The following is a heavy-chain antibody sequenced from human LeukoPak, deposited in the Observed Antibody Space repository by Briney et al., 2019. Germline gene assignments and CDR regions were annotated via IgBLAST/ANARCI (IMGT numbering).Heavy chain of an antibody. V-gene: IGHV4-39*01. J-gene: IGHJ4*02. CDR3: ARQEYSSGYY. D-gene: IGHD6-19*01. Sequence: SETLSLTCTVSGGSISSSSYYWGWIRQPPGKGLEWIGSIYYSGSTYYNPSLKGRVTISVDTSKNQFSLKLSSVTAADTAVYYCARQEYSSGYYWSQGTLVTVSS. CDR1: GGSISSSSYY. CDR2: IYYSGST.